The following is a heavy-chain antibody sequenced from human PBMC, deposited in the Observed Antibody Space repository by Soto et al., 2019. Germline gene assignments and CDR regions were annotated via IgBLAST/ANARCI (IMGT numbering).Heavy chain of an antibody. J-gene: IGHJ6*02. V-gene: IGHV4-59*01. D-gene: IGHD3-9*01. CDR2: IYYSGST. CDR3: ARVLNYDILTGYYSGMDV. Sequence: SETLSLTCTLSGRSLSSYYWSWIRQPPGKGLEWIGYIYYSGSTNYNPSLKSRVTISVDTSKNQFSLKLSSVTAADTAVYYCARVLNYDILTGYYSGMDVWGQGTTVTVSS. CDR1: GRSLSSYY.